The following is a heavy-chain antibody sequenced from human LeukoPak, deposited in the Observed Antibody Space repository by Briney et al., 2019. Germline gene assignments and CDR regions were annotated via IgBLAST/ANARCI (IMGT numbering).Heavy chain of an antibody. D-gene: IGHD3-22*01. CDR3: ARGRYYDNSVYYYFDY. J-gene: IGHJ4*02. V-gene: IGHV3-23*01. CDR1: GFTFSSYA. Sequence: GGSLRLSCAASGFTFSSYAMSWVRQAPGMGLAWVSAISGSGGSTYYADSVKGRFTISRDTSKNMLYLQMNSLRAEDTAVYYCARGRYYDNSVYYYFDYWGQGTLVTVSS. CDR2: ISGSGGST.